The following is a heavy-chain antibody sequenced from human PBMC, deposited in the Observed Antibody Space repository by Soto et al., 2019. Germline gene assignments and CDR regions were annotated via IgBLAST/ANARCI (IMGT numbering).Heavy chain of an antibody. D-gene: IGHD4-17*01. J-gene: IGHJ4*02. CDR2: IGSDGRRA. CDR1: GFTFGRHG. V-gene: IGHV3-33*01. Sequence: QVQLVESGGGVVQPGGSLRLSCAASGFTFGRHGMHWVRQAPGKGLEWVAVIGSDGRRASYADSVKGRFTHSRDNGKTTRYYQMNSLRGEETAVYYWARDEDYGDSGLDYWGQGTRVTVCS. CDR3: ARDEDYGDSGLDY.